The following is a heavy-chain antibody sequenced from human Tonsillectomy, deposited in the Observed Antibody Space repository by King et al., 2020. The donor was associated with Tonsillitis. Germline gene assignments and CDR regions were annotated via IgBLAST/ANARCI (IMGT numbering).Heavy chain of an antibody. CDR1: GYTFTSYY. Sequence: VQLVESGAEVKKPGASVKIFCKASGYTFTSYYIHWVRQAPGQGLEWMGIINPSGGSPTYAQKFQGRVTMTRDTSTSTVYMEVSSLRSEDTAVYYCARGLGSTDYYGYWGQGTLVTVSS. D-gene: IGHD3-9*01. V-gene: IGHV1-46*01. CDR2: INPSGGSP. J-gene: IGHJ4*02. CDR3: ARGLGSTDYYGY.